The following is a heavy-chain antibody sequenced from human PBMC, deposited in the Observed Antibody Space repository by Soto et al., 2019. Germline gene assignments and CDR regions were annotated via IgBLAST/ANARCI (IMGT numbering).Heavy chain of an antibody. CDR2: IYYSGST. CDR3: ASLDCSSTSCYQGYYYYYMDV. V-gene: IGHV4-39*01. CDR1: GGPITSSTYY. D-gene: IGHD2-2*01. Sequence: SDTLSPTSTVSGGPITSSTYYWGWNRQPPGKGLEWIGSIYYSGSTYYNPSLKSRVTISVDTSKNQFSLKLSSVTAADTAVYYCASLDCSSTSCYQGYYYYYMDVWGKGTTVTVSS. J-gene: IGHJ6*03.